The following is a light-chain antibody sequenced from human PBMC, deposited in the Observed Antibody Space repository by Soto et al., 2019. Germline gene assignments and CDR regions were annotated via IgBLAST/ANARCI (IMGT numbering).Light chain of an antibody. Sequence: DIQMTQSPSSLSASVGDRVTITCRASQTIGNYLNWYKQKPGKVPELLIYAASSLQGGVPSSFSGSGSGTDFTLTISSLQPEDFATYYCQQSYSTPLTFGGVTKVEIK. J-gene: IGKJ4*01. CDR1: QTIGNY. CDR3: QQSYSTPLT. CDR2: AAS. V-gene: IGKV1-39*01.